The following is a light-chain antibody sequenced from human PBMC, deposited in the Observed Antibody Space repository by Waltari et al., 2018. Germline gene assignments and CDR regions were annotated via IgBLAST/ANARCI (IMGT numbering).Light chain of an antibody. J-gene: IGLJ1*01. V-gene: IGLV2-14*01. CDR2: EDS. Sequence: QSALTQPASVSGSPGQSIPISCSGTDSDVGAYDFVSWYHQHTGKAPLLIIYEDSNRPSGISNRFSASKSGNTASLTISGLQAEDEADYYCSSYTTSSAPGVFGTGTRVTVL. CDR3: SSYTTSSAPGV. CDR1: DSDVGAYDF.